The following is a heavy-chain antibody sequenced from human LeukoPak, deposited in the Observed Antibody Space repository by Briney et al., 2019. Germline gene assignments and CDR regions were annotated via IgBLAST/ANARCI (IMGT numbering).Heavy chain of an antibody. Sequence: GRSLRLSCAASGFTFDDYAMHWVRQAPGKGLEWVSGISWNSGSIGYADSVKGRFTISRDNAKNSLYLQMNSLRAEDTALYYCAKGSADYLYSYGPVYFDYWGQGTLVTVSS. J-gene: IGHJ4*02. CDR1: GFTFDDYA. CDR2: ISWNSGSI. D-gene: IGHD5-18*01. CDR3: AKGSADYLYSYGPVYFDY. V-gene: IGHV3-9*01.